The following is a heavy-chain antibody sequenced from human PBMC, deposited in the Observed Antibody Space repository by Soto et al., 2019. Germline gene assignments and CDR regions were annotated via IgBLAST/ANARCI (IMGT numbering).Heavy chain of an antibody. CDR1: GFTFTDFY. CDR3: AKTARLMGV. D-gene: IGHD2-21*02. CDR2: ISPNGADI. Sequence: QVQLVESGGGLVKPGGSLRLSCAASGFTFTDFYMTWIRQTPGRGPEWLSYISPNGADISYADSVRGRFIMSRDNAENSVYLQMNSLRAEDTAVYYCAKTARLMGVWGQGTGVTVSS. J-gene: IGHJ6*02. V-gene: IGHV3-11*01.